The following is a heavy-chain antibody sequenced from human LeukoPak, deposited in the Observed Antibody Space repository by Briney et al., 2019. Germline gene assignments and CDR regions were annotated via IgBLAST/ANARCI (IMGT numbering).Heavy chain of an antibody. V-gene: IGHV3-21*01. Sequence: GGSLRLSCAASGFTFSSYSMNWVRQAPGKGLEWVSSISSSSSYIYYADSVKGRFTISRDNAKNTLYLEMNSLRVEDTAVYNCTRDANHYSGMDVWGQGTTVTVSS. CDR1: GFTFSSYS. J-gene: IGHJ6*02. CDR3: TRDANHYSGMDV. CDR2: ISSSSSYI.